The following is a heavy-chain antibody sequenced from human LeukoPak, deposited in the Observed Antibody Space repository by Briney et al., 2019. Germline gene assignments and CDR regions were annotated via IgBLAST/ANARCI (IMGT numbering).Heavy chain of an antibody. CDR1: GFTFSSYA. CDR2: ISGSGGST. D-gene: IGHD1-26*01. Sequence: PGGSLRLSCAASGFTFSSYAMSWVRQAPGKGLEWVSAISGSGGSTYYADSVKGRLTISRDNSKNTLYLQMNSLRAEDKAVYYCPNDQSSGSYLSGDYWGQGTLVTVSS. CDR3: PNDQSSGSYLSGDY. J-gene: IGHJ4*02. V-gene: IGHV3-23*01.